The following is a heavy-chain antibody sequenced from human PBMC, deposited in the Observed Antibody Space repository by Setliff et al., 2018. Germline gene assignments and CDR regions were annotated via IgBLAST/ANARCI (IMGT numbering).Heavy chain of an antibody. CDR3: ARELRSPYWHLDS. Sequence: ASVKVSCKSSGGTFSSSGITWVRQAPGQGLQWLGRFIPILGATNYAQNFQGRVTITAXXXTSTXXXXXXXXXXXXXXXYYCARELRSPYWHLDSWGQGTQVTVSS. V-gene: IGHV1-69*07. CDR1: GGTFSSSG. CDR2: FIPILGAT. J-gene: IGHJ5*01. D-gene: IGHD3-16*01.